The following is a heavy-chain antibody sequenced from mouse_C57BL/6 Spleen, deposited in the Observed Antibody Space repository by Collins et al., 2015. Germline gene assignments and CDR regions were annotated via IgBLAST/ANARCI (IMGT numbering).Heavy chain of an antibody. V-gene: IGHV9-1*02. CDR3: ASGSGYVFAY. Sequence: QIQLVQSGPELKKPGETVKISCKASGYTFTNYGMNWVKQAPGKGLKWMGWINTYTGEPTYADDFKGRFAFSLETSANTAYLQINNLKNEDMATYFCASGSGYVFAYWGQGTLVTVSA. J-gene: IGHJ3*01. CDR1: GYTFTNYG. D-gene: IGHD3-1*01. CDR2: INTYTGEP.